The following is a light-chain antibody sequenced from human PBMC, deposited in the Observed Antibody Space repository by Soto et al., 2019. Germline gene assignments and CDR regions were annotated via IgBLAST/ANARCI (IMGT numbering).Light chain of an antibody. Sequence: QSALTQPASVSGSPGQSITISCTGTSSDVGGYNYVSWYQQHPGKAPKLMIYDVSNRPSGVSNRFSGSKSGNTACLTISGLQAEDEADYYCRSYTSSSTHVVFGGGTKLTVL. CDR1: SSDVGGYNY. CDR3: RSYTSSSTHVV. CDR2: DVS. V-gene: IGLV2-14*01. J-gene: IGLJ2*01.